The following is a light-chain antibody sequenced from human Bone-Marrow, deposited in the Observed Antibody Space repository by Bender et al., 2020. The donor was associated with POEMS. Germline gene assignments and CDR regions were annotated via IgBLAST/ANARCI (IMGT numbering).Light chain of an antibody. Sequence: QSALTQPASVSGSPGQSITIPCTGTSSYVGNYNYVSWYQQHPGKAPKLMIYSVSNRPSGVSNRFSAPKSGNTASLTVSGLQAEDEAAYYCSSYTDRGTNTVIFGGGTRLTVL. CDR2: SVS. V-gene: IGLV2-14*03. CDR3: SSYTDRGTNTVI. CDR1: SSYVGNYNY. J-gene: IGLJ2*01.